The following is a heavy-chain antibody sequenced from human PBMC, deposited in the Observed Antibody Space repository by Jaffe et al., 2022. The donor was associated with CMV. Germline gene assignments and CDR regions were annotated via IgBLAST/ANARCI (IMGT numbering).Heavy chain of an antibody. J-gene: IGHJ5*02. CDR3: AREGGDYFSWFDP. CDR2: ISSSSSYI. CDR1: GFTFSSYS. Sequence: EVQLVESGGGLVKPGGSLRLSCAASGFTFSSYSMNWVRQAPGKGLEWVSSISSSSSYIYYADSVKGRFTISRDNAKNSLYLQMNSLRAEDTAVYYCAREGGDYFSWFDPWGQGTLVTVSS. V-gene: IGHV3-21*01. D-gene: IGHD3-10*01.